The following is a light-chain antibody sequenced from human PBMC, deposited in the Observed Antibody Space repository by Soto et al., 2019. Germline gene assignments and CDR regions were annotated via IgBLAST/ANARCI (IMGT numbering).Light chain of an antibody. CDR3: QQFSSYPLT. CDR1: QSVSSS. V-gene: IGKV3-15*01. J-gene: IGKJ4*01. Sequence: EIVMTQSPATLSVSPGERATLSCRASQSVSSSVAWYQQKPGQAPRLLIYDSSSRATGVPARFSGSGSGTDFTLTISRLEPEDFAVYYCQQFSSYPLTFGGGTKVDI. CDR2: DSS.